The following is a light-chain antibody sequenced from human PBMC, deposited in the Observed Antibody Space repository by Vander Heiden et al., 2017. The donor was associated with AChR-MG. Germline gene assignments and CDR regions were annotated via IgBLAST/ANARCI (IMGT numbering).Light chain of an antibody. CDR3: RQLSSYPLT. V-gene: IGKV1-9*01. J-gene: IGKJ4*01. CDR1: QGISSY. Sequence: IQLTQSPSSLSASVGDRVTITCRASQGISSYLAWYQQKPGKAPKLLIYAESTLQSGVPSRFSGSGSGTDFTLTISSLQAEDFATYYCRQLSSYPLTFGGGTKVEIK. CDR2: AES.